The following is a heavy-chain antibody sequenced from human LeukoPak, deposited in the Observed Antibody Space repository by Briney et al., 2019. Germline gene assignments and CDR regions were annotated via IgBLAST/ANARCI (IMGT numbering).Heavy chain of an antibody. Sequence: SETLSLTCTVSGGSISPYYWSWIRQPPGKGLEWIGYIYYSGSTNYNPSLRSRVTISVDTSKNQFSLKLSSVTAADTAVYYCARAFYPGYYSYMAVWGKGTTVTVSS. V-gene: IGHV4-59*01. D-gene: IGHD3-3*02. CDR3: ARAFYPGYYSYMAV. CDR2: IYYSGST. CDR1: GGSISPYY. J-gene: IGHJ6*03.